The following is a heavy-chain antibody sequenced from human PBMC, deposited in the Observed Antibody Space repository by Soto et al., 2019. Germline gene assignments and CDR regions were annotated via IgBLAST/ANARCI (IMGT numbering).Heavy chain of an antibody. D-gene: IGHD3-10*01. CDR3: AHRQPSAMERGDGFDS. Sequence: QITLKESGPTLVKPTQTLTLTCTFSGFSLSTSGVGVGWIRQPPGKALEWLALIYWDDDKRYSPSLKSRLTITKDTSKPQVVLTRTNRDTVDTATSYSAHRQPSAMERGDGFDSWGQGTLGTVSS. CDR2: IYWDDDK. CDR1: GFSLSTSGVG. V-gene: IGHV2-5*02. J-gene: IGHJ4*02.